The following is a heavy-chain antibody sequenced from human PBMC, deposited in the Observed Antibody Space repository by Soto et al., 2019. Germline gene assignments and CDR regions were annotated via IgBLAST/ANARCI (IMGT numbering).Heavy chain of an antibody. CDR3: ARDLTALGPHYGMDV. V-gene: IGHV3-21*01. CDR2: ISSSSSYI. CDR1: GFTFSSYS. J-gene: IGHJ6*02. Sequence: GSLRLSCAASGFTFSSYSMNWVRQAPGKGLEWVSSISSSSSYIYYADSVKGRFTISRDNAKNSLYLQMNSLRAEDTAVYYCARDLTALGPHYGMDVWGQGTTVTVSS. D-gene: IGHD2-21*02.